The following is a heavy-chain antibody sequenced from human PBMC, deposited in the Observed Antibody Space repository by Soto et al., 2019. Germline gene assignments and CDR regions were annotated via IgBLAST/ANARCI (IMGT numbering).Heavy chain of an antibody. CDR3: ALFESDDDVWGSFRS. J-gene: IGHJ5*02. CDR1: GGIFSNDG. CDR2: IIPLFGKP. Sequence: GASVKVSCKASGGIFSNDGFSWVRQAPGQGLEWMGGIIPLFGKPSYAQKFQGRLIISADASTNRAYLDLYSLTTEDAGIYYCALFESDDDVWGSFRSWGQGTPVTVSS. V-gene: IGHV1-69*13. D-gene: IGHD3-16*01.